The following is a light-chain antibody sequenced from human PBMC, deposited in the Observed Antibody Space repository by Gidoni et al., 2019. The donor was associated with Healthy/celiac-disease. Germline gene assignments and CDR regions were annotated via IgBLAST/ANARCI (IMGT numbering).Light chain of an antibody. CDR2: SAN. V-gene: IGLV8-61*01. J-gene: IGLJ3*02. CDR1: SGSVSTSYY. Sequence: QTVVTQEPSFSVSPGGTVTLTGGLSSGSVSTSYYPSWYQQTPGQAPRTPLYSANTRSSGVPDRFAGSILGNKAAITITGAQADDESDYYCVLYMGSGIWVFGGGTKLTVL. CDR3: VLYMGSGIWV.